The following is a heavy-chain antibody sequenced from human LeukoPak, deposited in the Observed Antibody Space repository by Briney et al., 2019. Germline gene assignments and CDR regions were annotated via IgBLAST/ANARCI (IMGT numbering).Heavy chain of an antibody. J-gene: IGHJ5*02. D-gene: IGHD3-10*01. V-gene: IGHV4-4*07. CDR3: ALVRTHGSGSYYRGFDP. Sequence: PSETLSLTCTVSGGSISSYYWSWIRQPAGKGLEWIGRIYTSGSTNYNPSLKSRVTMSVDTSKNQFSLQLNSVTPEDTAVYYCALVRTHGSGSYYRGFDPWGQGTLVTVSS. CDR1: GGSISSYY. CDR2: IYTSGST.